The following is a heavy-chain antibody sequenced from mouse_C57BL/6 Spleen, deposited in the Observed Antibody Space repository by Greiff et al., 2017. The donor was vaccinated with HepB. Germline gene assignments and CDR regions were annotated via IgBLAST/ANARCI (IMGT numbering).Heavy chain of an antibody. CDR2: INPNNGGT. CDR3: ARSPYDYDERDYAMDY. Sequence: EVQLQQSGPELVKPGASVKIPCKASGYTFTDYNMDWVKQSHGKSLEWIGDINPNNGGTIYNQKFKGKATLTVDKSSSTAYMELRSLTSEDTAVYYCARSPYDYDERDYAMDYWGQGTSVTVSS. CDR1: GYTFTDYN. V-gene: IGHV1-18*01. J-gene: IGHJ4*01. D-gene: IGHD2-4*01.